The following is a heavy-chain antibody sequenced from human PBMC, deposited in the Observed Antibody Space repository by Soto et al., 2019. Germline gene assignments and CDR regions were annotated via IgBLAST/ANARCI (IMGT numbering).Heavy chain of an antibody. D-gene: IGHD2-21*02. CDR1: GFTFSNYW. Sequence: GSLRLSCAASGFTFSNYWMSWVRQAPGKGLEWMANIKQDGSGKNYVASVKGRFTISRDNAKNSLYLQMNSLRAEDTAVYYCARGAYCGGDCHYYFDYWGLGTLVTVSS. CDR3: ARGAYCGGDCHYYFDY. CDR2: IKQDGSGK. V-gene: IGHV3-7*01. J-gene: IGHJ4*02.